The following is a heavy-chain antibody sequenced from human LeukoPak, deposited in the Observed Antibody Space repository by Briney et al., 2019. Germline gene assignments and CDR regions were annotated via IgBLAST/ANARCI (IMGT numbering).Heavy chain of an antibody. V-gene: IGHV4-39*01. CDR3: ARHGRAIVDYYYYMDV. CDR2: IYYSGGT. D-gene: IGHD3-22*01. J-gene: IGHJ6*03. Sequence: PSETLSLTCTVSGGSISSSSYYWGWIRQPPGKGLEWIGSIYYSGGTYYNPSLKSRVTISIDTSKNQFSLKLSSVAAADTAVYYCARHGRAIVDYYYYMDVWGTGTTVTVSS. CDR1: GGSISSSSYY.